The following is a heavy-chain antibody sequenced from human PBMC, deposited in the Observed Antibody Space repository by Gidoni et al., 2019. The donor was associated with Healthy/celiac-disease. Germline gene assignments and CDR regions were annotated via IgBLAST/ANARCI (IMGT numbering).Heavy chain of an antibody. J-gene: IGHJ5*02. CDR2: IRSKAYGGTT. D-gene: IGHD6-19*01. V-gene: IGHV3-49*03. CDR3: TRGRQRGTGSGWLNWFDP. CDR1: GFTFGDYA. Sequence: EVQLVESGGGLVQPGRSLRLSCTASGFTFGDYAMSWFRQAPGQGLEWVGFIRSKAYGGTTEYAASVKGRFTISRDDSKSIAYLHMNSLKTEDTAVYYCTRGRQRGTGSGWLNWFDPWGQGTLVTVSS.